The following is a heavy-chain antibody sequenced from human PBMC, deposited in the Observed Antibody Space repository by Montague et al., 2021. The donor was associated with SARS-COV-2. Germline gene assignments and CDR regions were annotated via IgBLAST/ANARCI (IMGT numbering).Heavy chain of an antibody. Sequence: SETLSLTCAVYGGSFTTYYWSWIRQPPGTGLEWIGEINHGGTTNFNPSLKSRVTMSVDTSKNQFSLTLTSVTAADTAIYFCARNSFRARFLDWSFDFTFWGQGSVVTVSS. D-gene: IGHD3/OR15-3a*01. J-gene: IGHJ4*02. CDR1: GGSFTTYY. CDR2: INHGGTT. CDR3: ARNSFRARFLDWSFDFTF. V-gene: IGHV4-34*01.